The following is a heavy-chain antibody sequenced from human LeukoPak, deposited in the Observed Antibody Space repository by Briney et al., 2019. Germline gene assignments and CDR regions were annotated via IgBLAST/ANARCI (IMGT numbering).Heavy chain of an antibody. J-gene: IGHJ4*02. D-gene: IGHD1-26*01. CDR2: VSSSGST. Sequence: SETLSLTCSVSGDSITYFYWSWIRQAAGKGLEWIGRVSSSGSTDYNASLKSRVTMSVDTSKNQLSLKMISVTAAATAVYYCATTTIRLGYWGQGTLVTVSS. CDR1: GDSITYFY. V-gene: IGHV4-4*07. CDR3: ATTTIRLGY.